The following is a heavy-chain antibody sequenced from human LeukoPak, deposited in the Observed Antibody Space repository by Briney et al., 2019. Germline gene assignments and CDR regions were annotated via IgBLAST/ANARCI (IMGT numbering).Heavy chain of an antibody. D-gene: IGHD1-26*01. CDR3: ARDRWELPEPFDY. Sequence: GGSLRLSCAASGFTFSSYSMNWVRQAPGKGLEWVSYISSSSSTIYYADSVKGRFTISRDNAKNSLYLQMNSLRAEDTAVYYCARDRWELPEPFDYWGQGTLVTVSS. J-gene: IGHJ4*02. CDR2: ISSSSSTI. V-gene: IGHV3-48*04. CDR1: GFTFSSYS.